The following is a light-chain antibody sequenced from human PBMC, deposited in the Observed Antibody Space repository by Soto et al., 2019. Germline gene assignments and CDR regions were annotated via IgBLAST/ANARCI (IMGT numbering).Light chain of an antibody. V-gene: IGKV1-9*01. J-gene: IGKJ3*01. CDR3: QHRKSYPQFP. Sequence: DIQLTQSPSVLSASVGDTVTISCRASQAISTFLAWYQQKPGKAPSILIYAASTLQCGVPSRFSGSGSGTEFTLTISGLQPEYFATYYCQHRKSYPQFPVGPGTKVDIK. CDR1: QAISTF. CDR2: AAS.